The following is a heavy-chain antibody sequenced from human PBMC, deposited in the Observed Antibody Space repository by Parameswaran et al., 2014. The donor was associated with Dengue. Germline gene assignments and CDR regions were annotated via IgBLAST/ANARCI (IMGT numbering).Heavy chain of an antibody. D-gene: IGHD3-22*01. CDR2: VETDAKRYAT. Sequence: VRQAPGKGLEWVGHVETDAKRYATAYGASVKGRFTISRDDSKDTVYLQMNSLKTGDSAVYYCARLAYSSASGWGQGTLVTVSS. V-gene: IGHV3-73*01. CDR3: ARLAYSSASG. J-gene: IGHJ4*02.